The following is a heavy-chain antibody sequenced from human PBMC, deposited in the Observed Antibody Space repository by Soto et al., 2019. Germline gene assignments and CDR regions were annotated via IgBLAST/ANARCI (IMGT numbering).Heavy chain of an antibody. Sequence: GGSLRLSCAASGFTFSSYAMSWVRQAPGKGLEWVSAISGSAGSTYYADSVKGRFTISRDNSKNTLYLQMNSLRAEDTAVYYCAKGGTAAAGTFDVFDYWGQGTLVTVSS. CDR2: ISGSAGST. V-gene: IGHV3-23*01. CDR1: GFTFSSYA. CDR3: AKGGTAAAGTFDVFDY. J-gene: IGHJ4*02. D-gene: IGHD6-13*01.